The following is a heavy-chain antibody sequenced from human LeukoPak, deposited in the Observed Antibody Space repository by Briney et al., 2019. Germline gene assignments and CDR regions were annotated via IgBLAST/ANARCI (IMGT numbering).Heavy chain of an antibody. CDR2: IIPIFGTA. D-gene: IGHD2-2*03. V-gene: IGHV1-69*05. J-gene: IGHJ3*02. Sequence: SVKVSCKASGGTFSSYAISWVRQAPGQGLEWMGGIIPIFGTANYAQKFQGRVTITRDTSASTAYMELSSLRSEDTAVYYCARMDIVVVPAADSAFDIWGQGTMVTVSS. CDR1: GGTFSSYA. CDR3: ARMDIVVVPAADSAFDI.